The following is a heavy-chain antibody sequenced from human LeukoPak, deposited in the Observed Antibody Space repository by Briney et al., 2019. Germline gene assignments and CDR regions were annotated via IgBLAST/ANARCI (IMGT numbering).Heavy chain of an antibody. V-gene: IGHV3-11*01. CDR1: GFTFSDYY. D-gene: IGHD3-22*01. J-gene: IGHJ3*02. CDR2: ISSSGSTI. CDR3: ARAMVVGMHVFDI. Sequence: GGSLRLSCAASGFTFSDYYMSWIRQAPGKGLEWVSYISSSGSTIYYADSVKGRFTISGDNAKNSLYLQMNSLRAEDTAVYYCARAMVVGMHVFDIWGQGIMVTVSS.